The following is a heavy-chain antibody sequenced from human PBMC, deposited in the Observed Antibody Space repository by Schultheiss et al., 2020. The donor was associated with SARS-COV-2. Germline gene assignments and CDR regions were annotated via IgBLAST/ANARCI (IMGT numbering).Heavy chain of an antibody. CDR3: ARAPPYCGGDCYSD. CDR2: IKQDGSEK. J-gene: IGHJ4*02. D-gene: IGHD2-21*02. V-gene: IGHV3-7*01. CDR1: GFTFSSYW. Sequence: GGSLRLSCAASGFTFSSYWMSWVRQAPGKGLEWVANIKQDGSEKYYVDSVKGRFTISRDNAKNSLYLQMNSLRAEDTAVYYCARAPPYCGGDCYSDWGQGTLVTVSS.